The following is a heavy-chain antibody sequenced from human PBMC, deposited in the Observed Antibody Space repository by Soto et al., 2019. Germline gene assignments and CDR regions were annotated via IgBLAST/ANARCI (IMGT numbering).Heavy chain of an antibody. J-gene: IGHJ6*03. Sequence: GGSLRLSCAASGFTFISYGMHWVRQAPGKGLEWVAVISYDGSNKYYADSVQGRFTISRDNSKNTLYLQMNSLRAEDTAVYYCAKEGYKSGSAPEWYYYMDVWGKGTTVTVSS. CDR3: AKEGYKSGSAPEWYYYMDV. D-gene: IGHD3-10*01. CDR1: GFTFISYG. CDR2: ISYDGSNK. V-gene: IGHV3-30*18.